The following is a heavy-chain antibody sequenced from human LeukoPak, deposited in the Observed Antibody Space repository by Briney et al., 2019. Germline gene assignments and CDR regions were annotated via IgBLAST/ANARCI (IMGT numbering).Heavy chain of an antibody. CDR3: ARDGILGSHDC. D-gene: IGHD3-3*02. CDR1: GFIFRSYW. CDR2: INNDGSDT. Sequence: GGSLRLSCAASGFIFRSYWMHWVRQTPGKGLEWVSHINNDGSDTSYADSVKGRFTITRDNAKNTLFLQMNSLRGEDTAVYYCARDGILGSHDCWGQGTLVTVSS. V-gene: IGHV3-74*01. J-gene: IGHJ4*02.